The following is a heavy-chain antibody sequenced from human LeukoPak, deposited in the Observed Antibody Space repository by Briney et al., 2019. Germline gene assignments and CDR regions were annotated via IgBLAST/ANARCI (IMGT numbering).Heavy chain of an antibody. J-gene: IGHJ4*02. CDR2: MNPNSGNT. V-gene: IGHV1-8*01. Sequence: ASVKVSCKASGYTFTSYDINWVRQATGQGLEWMGWMNPNSGNTGYAQKFQGRVTMTRNTSISTAYMELSSLRSEDTAAYYCARASRYSSGWSVGYWGQGTLVTVSS. CDR1: GYTFTSYD. CDR3: ARASRYSSGWSVGY. D-gene: IGHD6-19*01.